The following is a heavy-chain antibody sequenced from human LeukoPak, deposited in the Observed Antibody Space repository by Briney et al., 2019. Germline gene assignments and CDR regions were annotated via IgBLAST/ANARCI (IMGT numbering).Heavy chain of an antibody. CDR2: IRYDGSNK. Sequence: GGSLRLSCAASGFTLSSYGMHWVRQAPGKGLEWVAFIRYDGSNKQHADSVKGRFTISRDNSKNTLYLQMNSLRAEDTALYYCAKDKSLYSNSWYYFDHWGQGTLVTVSS. CDR1: GFTLSSYG. J-gene: IGHJ4*02. CDR3: AKDKSLYSNSWYYFDH. V-gene: IGHV3-30*02. D-gene: IGHD6-13*01.